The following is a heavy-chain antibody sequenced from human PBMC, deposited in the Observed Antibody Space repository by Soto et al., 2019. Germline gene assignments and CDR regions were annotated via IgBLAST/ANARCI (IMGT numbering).Heavy chain of an antibody. J-gene: IGHJ3*02. CDR1: GFTFSSYA. Sequence: GGSLRLSCAASGFTFSSYAMSWVRQAPGKGLEWVSAISGSGGNTYYADSVKGRFTISRDNSKNTLYLQMNSLRAEDTAVYYCAKPITYYDILTDAFDIWGQGTMVTVSS. V-gene: IGHV3-23*01. CDR2: ISGSGGNT. CDR3: AKPITYYDILTDAFDI. D-gene: IGHD3-9*01.